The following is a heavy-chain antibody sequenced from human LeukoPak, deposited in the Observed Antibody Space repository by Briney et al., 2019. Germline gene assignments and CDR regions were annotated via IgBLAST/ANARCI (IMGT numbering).Heavy chain of an antibody. V-gene: IGHV4-34*01. CDR2: VNESGGT. CDR3: ARGQGATVPQVGKNWFDP. D-gene: IGHD1-26*01. J-gene: IGHJ5*02. Sequence: SETLSLTCTVYIDSFSNYHWNWIRQTPAKGMEWIGEVNESGGTNISPSLRSRVILSVDTSKNQFSLKLISVTVADTAIYYCARGQGATVPQVGKNWFDPWGQGTRVTVSS. CDR1: IDSFSNYH.